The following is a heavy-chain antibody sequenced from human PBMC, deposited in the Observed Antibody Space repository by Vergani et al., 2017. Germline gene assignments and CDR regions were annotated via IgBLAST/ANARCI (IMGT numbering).Heavy chain of an antibody. D-gene: IGHD1/OR15-1a*01. CDR1: GYSFTSYW. Sequence: EVQLVQSGAEVKKPGESLRISCKGSGYSFTSYWISWVRQMPGKGLEWMGRIDPSYSYTNYSPSFHGHVTISADKSIRTAYLQWSSLKATDSAMYYCARQGWNNYYYGMDVWGQGTTVTVSS. CDR3: ARQGWNNYYYGMDV. J-gene: IGHJ6*02. CDR2: IDPSYSYT. V-gene: IGHV5-10-1*03.